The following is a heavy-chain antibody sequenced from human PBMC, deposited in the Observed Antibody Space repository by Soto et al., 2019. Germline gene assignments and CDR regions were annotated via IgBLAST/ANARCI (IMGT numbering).Heavy chain of an antibody. CDR3: ARDPRYCSSTSCSFYGMDV. J-gene: IGHJ6*02. Sequence: SETLSLTCTVSGGSISSGGYYWGWIRQHPGKGLEWIGYIYYSWSTYYNPSLKSRVTISVDTSKNQFSLKLSSVTAADTAVYYCARDPRYCSSTSCSFYGMDVWGQGTTVTVSS. D-gene: IGHD2-2*01. V-gene: IGHV4-31*03. CDR2: IYYSWST. CDR1: GGSISSGGYY.